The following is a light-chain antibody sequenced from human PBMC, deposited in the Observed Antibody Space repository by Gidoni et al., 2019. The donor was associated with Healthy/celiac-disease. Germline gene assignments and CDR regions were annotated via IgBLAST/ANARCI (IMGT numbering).Light chain of an antibody. V-gene: IGKV4-1*01. CDR1: QSVLYSSNNKYY. CDR3: QQYDSTPPWT. CDR2: CVS. J-gene: IGKJ1*01. Sequence: DIVMTQSPDSLAVSLGEGATINCKSSQSVLYSSNNKYYLEWYQQKPGQPPKLLIYCVSTRESGVPARFSGSGSGTDFTLTISSLEAEDVAVFYCQQYDSTPPWTFGQGTKVEIK.